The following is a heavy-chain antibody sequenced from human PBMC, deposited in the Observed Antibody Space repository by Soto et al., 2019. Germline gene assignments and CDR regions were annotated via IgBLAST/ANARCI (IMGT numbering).Heavy chain of an antibody. CDR2: IRSSGRVI. CDR1: GFTFSDYY. J-gene: IGHJ6*02. CDR3: AKGGQQRHGMEV. Sequence: QVQLVESGGGLVKPGGSLRLSCAASGFTFSDYYMSWIRQAPGKGLEWVSYIRSSGRVIYYADSGKGRFTLSLDNAKNSLNLQMNRLIAEDTAVYYCAKGGQQRHGMEVGGQWTTVTVSS. D-gene: IGHD6-25*01. V-gene: IGHV3-11*01.